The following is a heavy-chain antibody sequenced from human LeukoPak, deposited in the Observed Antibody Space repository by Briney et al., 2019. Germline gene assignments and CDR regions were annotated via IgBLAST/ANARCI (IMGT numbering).Heavy chain of an antibody. CDR1: GFIFSDYY. J-gene: IGHJ4*02. Sequence: GGSLRLSCAASGFIFSDYYMSWIRQAPGKGLEWISYISSSSSYTNYVDSVKGRFTISRDNAKNSLYLQMNSLRAEDTAVYYCARAVSVSSYYFDCWGQGTLVTVSS. CDR2: ISSSSSYT. D-gene: IGHD5/OR15-5a*01. CDR3: ARAVSVSSYYFDC. V-gene: IGHV3-11*05.